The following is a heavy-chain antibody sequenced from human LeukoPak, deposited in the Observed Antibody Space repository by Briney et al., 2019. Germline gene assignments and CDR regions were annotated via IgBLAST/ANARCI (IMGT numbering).Heavy chain of an antibody. Sequence: SGPTLVNPTQTLTLTCTFSGFSLSTSGMCVSWIRQPPGKALEWLARIDWDDDKYYSTSLKTRLTTSKDTSKNQVVLTMTNMDPVDTATYYCARSITMVRGIENWFDPWGQGTLVTVSS. CDR1: GFSLSTSGMC. V-gene: IGHV2-70*11. CDR2: IDWDDDK. D-gene: IGHD3-10*01. CDR3: ARSITMVRGIENWFDP. J-gene: IGHJ5*02.